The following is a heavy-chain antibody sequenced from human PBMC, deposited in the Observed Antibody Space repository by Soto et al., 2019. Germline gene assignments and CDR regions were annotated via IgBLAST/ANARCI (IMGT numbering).Heavy chain of an antibody. CDR3: ARRSSSSSARFDP. CDR1: GGSISSYY. CDR2: IYYSGST. D-gene: IGHD6-6*01. V-gene: IGHV4-59*08. Sequence: SETLSLTCTVSGGSISSYYWSWIRQPPGKGLEWIGYIYYSGSTNYNPSLKSRVTISVDTSKNQFSLKLSSVTAADTAVYYCARRSSSSSARFDPWGQGTLVTVSS. J-gene: IGHJ5*02.